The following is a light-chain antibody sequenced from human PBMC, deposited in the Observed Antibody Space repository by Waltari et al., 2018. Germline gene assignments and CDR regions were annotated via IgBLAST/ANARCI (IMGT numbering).Light chain of an antibody. V-gene: IGKV1-39*01. CDR2: AVS. Sequence: DIQMTQSPSPLSASVGDRVTITCRASQPLGNSLNWYQLKPGKAPRLLIYAVSDFPTGVPSRFSGSGSGTDFTLTISSLQPEDFATYYCQQSYRSPRTFGPGTKVDSK. CDR1: QPLGNS. CDR3: QQSYRSPRT. J-gene: IGKJ3*01.